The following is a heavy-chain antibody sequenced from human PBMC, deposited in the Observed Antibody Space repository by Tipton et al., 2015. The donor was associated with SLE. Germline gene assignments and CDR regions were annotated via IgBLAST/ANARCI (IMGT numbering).Heavy chain of an antibody. V-gene: IGHV4-34*12. Sequence: TLSLTCAVYGGSFSGHYWTWIRQPPGKGLEWIGDIIQSGRTNYNPSLMSRVTMSMDTSRNQFSLKLRSVTAADTAVYYCASGILTGNAAFDVWGQGTMVSVSP. CDR2: IIQSGRT. CDR1: GGSFSGHY. D-gene: IGHD3-9*01. CDR3: ASGILTGNAAFDV. J-gene: IGHJ3*01.